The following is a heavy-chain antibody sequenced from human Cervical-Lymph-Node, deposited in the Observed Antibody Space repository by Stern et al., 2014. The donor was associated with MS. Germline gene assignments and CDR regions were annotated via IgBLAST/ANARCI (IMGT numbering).Heavy chain of an antibody. D-gene: IGHD5-24*01. CDR2: ISYHGYNK. J-gene: IGHJ3*02. CDR1: GFIFSTYA. CDR3: AKDRSGDEDTFDI. V-gene: IGHV3-30*18. Sequence: VQLVESGGGVVQPGGSLRLSCAASGFIFSTYAMHWVRQAPGKGLEWVAVISYHGYNKYYGDSVKGRFTISRDNSKDTVYLQMNSLRTEDRGIYFCAKDRSGDEDTFDIWGQGTVVSVSS.